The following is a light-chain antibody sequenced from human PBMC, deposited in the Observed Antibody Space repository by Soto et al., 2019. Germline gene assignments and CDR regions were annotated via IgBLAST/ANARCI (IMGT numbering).Light chain of an antibody. CDR1: SSNIGNNY. V-gene: IGLV1-51*01. J-gene: IGLJ2*01. CDR3: GTWDSSLSAVV. CDR2: DNN. Sequence: QSELTQPPSVSAAPGQKVTISCSRSSSNIGNNYVSWYQQLPGTAPKLLIYDNNKRPSGIPDRFSGSKSGTSATLGITGLQTGDEADYYCGTWDSSLSAVVFGGGTKLTVL.